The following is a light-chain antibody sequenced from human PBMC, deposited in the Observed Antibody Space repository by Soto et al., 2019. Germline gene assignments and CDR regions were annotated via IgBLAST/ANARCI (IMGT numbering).Light chain of an antibody. Sequence: ALTQPPGTLSLSAGERATLSCRASQSFSTIYLAWYQQKPGQAPRLLMYGASNRATGIPDRFSGGGSGTDFTLTISRLEPEDFAVYYCQQYGSSEITFGQGAKVDI. CDR3: QQYGSSEIT. CDR1: QSFSTIY. CDR2: GAS. J-gene: IGKJ1*01. V-gene: IGKV3-20*01.